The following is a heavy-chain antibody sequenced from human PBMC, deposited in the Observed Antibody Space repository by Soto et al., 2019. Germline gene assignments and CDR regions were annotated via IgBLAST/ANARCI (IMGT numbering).Heavy chain of an antibody. CDR2: IIPIFGTA. D-gene: IGHD1-1*01. CDR1: GGTFSSYA. Sequence: ASVKVSCKASGGTFSSYAISWVRQAPGQGLEWMGGIIPIFGTANYAQKFQGRVTITADESTSTAYMELSSLRSEDTALYFCARHDNMTLGSQYLDSWGPGTLVTVSS. CDR3: ARHDNMTLGSQYLDS. J-gene: IGHJ4*02. V-gene: IGHV1-69*13.